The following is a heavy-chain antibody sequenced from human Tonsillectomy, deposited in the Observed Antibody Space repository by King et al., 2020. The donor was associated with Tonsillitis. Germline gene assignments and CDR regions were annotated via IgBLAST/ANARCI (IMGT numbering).Heavy chain of an antibody. Sequence: EVQLVESGGGLVQPGGSLRLSCAASGFTFETNAMSWVRQAPEKGLEWVSGINHSGYRTYYADSVKGRFTISRDNSRNTLILHMNSLRVEDTAMYYCAKDRGSEVDTDSLDSWGQGTLVTVSS. CDR2: INHSGYRT. D-gene: IGHD5-18*01. J-gene: IGHJ4*02. V-gene: IGHV3-23*04. CDR1: GFTFETNA. CDR3: AKDRGSEVDTDSLDS.